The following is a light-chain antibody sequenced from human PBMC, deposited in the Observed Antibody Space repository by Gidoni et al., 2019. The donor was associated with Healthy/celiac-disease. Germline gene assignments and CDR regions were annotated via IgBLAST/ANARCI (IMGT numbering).Light chain of an antibody. V-gene: IGLV2-14*03. CDR1: SSDVGVYNY. CDR3: SSYTSSSTLEV. J-gene: IGLJ2*01. CDR2: DVS. Sequence: QSALTQPASVSGSPGKSITISCTGTSSDVGVYNYVPWYQQHPGNAPNLMIYDVSNRPSGVSMRFSCSKSCNTASLTMSVLQAEDEADYYCSSYTSSSTLEVFGGGTKLTVL.